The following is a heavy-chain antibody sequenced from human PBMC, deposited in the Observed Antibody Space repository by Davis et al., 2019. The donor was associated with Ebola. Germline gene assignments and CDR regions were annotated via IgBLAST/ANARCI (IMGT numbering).Heavy chain of an antibody. Sequence: PGGSLRLSCEVSGFTFSNYWMHPPRPAPGQGLEWVATIQPDGGESYYVDSVQGRFTISRDNAKNSLSLQMNSLRAEDTAVYYCARGGYSYYWGQGTLVTVSS. J-gene: IGHJ4*02. D-gene: IGHD2-15*01. V-gene: IGHV3-7*03. CDR1: GFTFSNYW. CDR3: ARGGYSYY. CDR2: IQPDGGES.